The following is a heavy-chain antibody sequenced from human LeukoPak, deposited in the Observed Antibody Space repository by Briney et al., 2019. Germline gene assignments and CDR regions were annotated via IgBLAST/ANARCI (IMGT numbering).Heavy chain of an antibody. Sequence: PSETLSLTCTVSGGSISSSSYYWGWIRQPPGKGLEWIGSIYYSGSTYYNPSLKSRVTISVDTSKNQFSLKLSSATAADTAVYYCVGAPNYYDSSGYYYRADFDHWGQGTLVTVAS. D-gene: IGHD3-22*01. J-gene: IGHJ4*02. V-gene: IGHV4-39*01. CDR1: GGSISSSSYY. CDR2: IYYSGST. CDR3: VGAPNYYDSSGYYYRADFDH.